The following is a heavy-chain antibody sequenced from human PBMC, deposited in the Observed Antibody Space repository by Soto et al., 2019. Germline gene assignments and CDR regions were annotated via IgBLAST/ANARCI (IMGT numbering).Heavy chain of an antibody. J-gene: IGHJ4*02. Sequence: ASVKVSCKASGYTFTSYGISWVRQAPGQGLEWMGWISAYNGNTNYAQKLQGRVTMTTDTSTSTAYMELRSLRSDDTAVYYCARFPGYCRGGSCYYIDYWGQGTLVNVSS. CDR3: ARFPGYCRGGSCYYIDY. CDR1: GYTFTSYG. D-gene: IGHD2-15*01. CDR2: ISAYNGNT. V-gene: IGHV1-18*01.